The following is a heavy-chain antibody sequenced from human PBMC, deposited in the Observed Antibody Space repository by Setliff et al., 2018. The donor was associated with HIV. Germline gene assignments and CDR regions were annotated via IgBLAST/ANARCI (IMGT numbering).Heavy chain of an antibody. CDR3: AGCAAGPYCRNSFDF. CDR1: GFTFSSHW. CDR2: IRQDGSEK. J-gene: IGHJ4*02. Sequence: PGGSLRLSCEASGFTFSSHWMSWVRQAPGKGLEWVAIIRQDGSEKYYVDSVKGRFTISRDNAGNSLDLELNYLNDEDTAVYYCAGCAAGPYCRNSFDFWGRGTLVTVSS. D-gene: IGHD1-26*01. V-gene: IGHV3-7*03.